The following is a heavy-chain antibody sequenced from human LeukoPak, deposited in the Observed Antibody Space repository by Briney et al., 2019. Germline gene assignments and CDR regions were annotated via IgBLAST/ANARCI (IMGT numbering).Heavy chain of an antibody. CDR2: ISSSSSYI. J-gene: IGHJ4*02. D-gene: IGHD6-19*01. Sequence: GGSLRLSCAASRFTFSDYYMSWIRQAPGKGLEWVSSISSSSSYIYYADSVKGRFTISRDNAKNSLYLQMNSLRAEDTAVYYCAVTSSIAVAGQGGDYWGQGTLVTVSS. CDR1: RFTFSDYY. V-gene: IGHV3-11*06. CDR3: AVTSSIAVAGQGGDY.